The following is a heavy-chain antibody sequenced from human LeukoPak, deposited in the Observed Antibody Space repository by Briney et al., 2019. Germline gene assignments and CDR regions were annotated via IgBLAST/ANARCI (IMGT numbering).Heavy chain of an antibody. V-gene: IGHV1-24*01. CDR2: FDPEDGET. Sequence: AASVKVSCKVSGYTLTELSMHWVRQAPGKGLEWMGGFDPEDGETIYAQKFQGRVTMTEDTSTDTAYMELSSLRSEDTAVYYCATVGGCSSTSCYTETEYSYGQSLSFDYWGQGTLVTVSS. D-gene: IGHD2-2*02. CDR3: ATVGGCSSTSCYTETEYSYGQSLSFDY. CDR1: GYTLTELS. J-gene: IGHJ4*02.